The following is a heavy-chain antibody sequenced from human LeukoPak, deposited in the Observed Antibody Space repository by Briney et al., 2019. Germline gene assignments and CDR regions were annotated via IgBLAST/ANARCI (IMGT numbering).Heavy chain of an antibody. CDR2: ISSSSGYT. CDR1: GLTFSDYY. Sequence: PGGSLRLSCAASGLTFSDYYMSWIRQAPGKGLEWVSYISSSSGYTKYADSVKGRFTISRDNAKNSLYLQMNGLRAEDTAVYYCASHGGHDYFDYWGQGTLVTVSS. J-gene: IGHJ4*02. CDR3: ASHGGHDYFDY. D-gene: IGHD5-12*01. V-gene: IGHV3-11*06.